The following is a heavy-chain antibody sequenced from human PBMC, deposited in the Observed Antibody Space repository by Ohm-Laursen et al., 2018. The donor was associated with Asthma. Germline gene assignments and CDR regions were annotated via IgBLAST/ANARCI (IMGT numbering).Heavy chain of an antibody. CDR1: GGSISSYY. J-gene: IGHJ4*02. D-gene: IGHD3-10*01. Sequence: GTLSLTYTVSGGSISSYYWSWIRQPPGKGLEWIGYIYYSGSTNYNPSLKSRVTISVDTSKNQFSLKLSSVTAADTAVYYCARSYYGSGSLDYWGQGTLVTVSS. CDR3: ARSYYGSGSLDY. CDR2: IYYSGST. V-gene: IGHV4-59*01.